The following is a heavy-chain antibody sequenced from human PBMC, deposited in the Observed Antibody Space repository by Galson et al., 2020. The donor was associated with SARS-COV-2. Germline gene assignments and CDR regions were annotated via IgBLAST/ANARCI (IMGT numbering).Heavy chain of an antibody. CDR3: AGGALLRLLVWFPKAGMDV. V-gene: IGHV3-30-3*01. CDR1: GFTFSSYA. J-gene: IGHJ6*02. Sequence: TGGSLRLSCAASGFTFSSYAMHWVRQAPGKGLEWVAVITYDGSNKYYAASVKGRFTISRDNSKNTPYLQRNSLRADDTAVYYCAGGALLRLLVWFPKAGMDVWGQGTTVTVAS. CDR2: ITYDGSNK. D-gene: IGHD3-3*01.